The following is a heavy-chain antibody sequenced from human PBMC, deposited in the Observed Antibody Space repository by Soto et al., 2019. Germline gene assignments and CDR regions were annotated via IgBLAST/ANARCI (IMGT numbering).Heavy chain of an antibody. Sequence: ASVKVSCKASGGTFSSYAISWVRQAPGQGLEWMGGIIPIFGTANYAQKFQGRVTITADESTSTAYMELSSVTAADTAVYYCARRGLGSIVVPTTDYWGQGTLVTVSS. J-gene: IGHJ4*02. CDR1: GGTFSSYA. V-gene: IGHV1-69*13. CDR3: ARRGLGSIVVPTTDY. D-gene: IGHD2-2*01. CDR2: IIPIFGTA.